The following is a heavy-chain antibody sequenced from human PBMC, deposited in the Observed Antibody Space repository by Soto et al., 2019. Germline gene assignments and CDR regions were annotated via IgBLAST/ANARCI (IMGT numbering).Heavy chain of an antibody. D-gene: IGHD3-3*01. Sequence: PGGSLRLSCAASGFTFSSYGMHWVRQAPGKGLEWVAVIWYDGSNKYYADSVKGRFTISRDNSKNTLYLQMNSLRAEDTAVYYCARGGPTYYDFWSGYYPFDYWGQGTLVTVSS. CDR2: IWYDGSNK. CDR1: GFTFSSYG. CDR3: ARGGPTYYDFWSGYYPFDY. J-gene: IGHJ4*02. V-gene: IGHV3-33*01.